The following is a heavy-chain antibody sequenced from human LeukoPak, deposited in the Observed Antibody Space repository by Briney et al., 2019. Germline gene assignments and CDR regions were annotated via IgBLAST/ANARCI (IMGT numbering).Heavy chain of an antibody. V-gene: IGHV4-34*01. D-gene: IGHD1-26*01. CDR1: GGSFSGYY. Sequence: SETLSLTCAVYGGSFSGYYWSWIRQPPGKGLEWIGEINHSGSTNYNPSLKSRVTTSVDTSKNQFSLKLSTVTAADTAVYYCAREPVGAGRFYYWGQGTMVTVSS. CDR2: INHSGST. CDR3: AREPVGAGRFYY. J-gene: IGHJ4*03.